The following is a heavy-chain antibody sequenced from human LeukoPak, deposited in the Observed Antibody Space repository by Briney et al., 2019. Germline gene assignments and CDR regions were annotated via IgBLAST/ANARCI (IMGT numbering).Heavy chain of an antibody. V-gene: IGHV3-21*01. Sequence: GGSLRLSCAASGFTFSSYSMSWVRQAPGKGLKWVSYISSSSSYIYYAHSVKGRFTISRDNAKNSLYLQMNSLRAEDTAVYYCARGGSGGGELLDSWGQGTLVTVSS. CDR2: ISSSSSYI. CDR3: ARGGSGGGELLDS. CDR1: GFTFSSYS. J-gene: IGHJ4*02. D-gene: IGHD2-15*01.